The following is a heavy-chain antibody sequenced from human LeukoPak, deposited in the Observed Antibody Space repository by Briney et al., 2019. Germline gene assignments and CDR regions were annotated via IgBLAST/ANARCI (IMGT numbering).Heavy chain of an antibody. V-gene: IGHV3-7*03. CDR2: IKQDGSER. CDR3: ARDLGLDY. J-gene: IGHJ4*02. D-gene: IGHD3-10*01. Sequence: PGGPLRLSCAGSGFIFSSYWMSWVRQAPGKGLEWVANIKQDGSERAYVDSVKGRFTISRDNAKNSLFLQMNSLRAEDTAVYYCARDLGLDYWGQGTLVTVSS. CDR1: GFIFSSYW.